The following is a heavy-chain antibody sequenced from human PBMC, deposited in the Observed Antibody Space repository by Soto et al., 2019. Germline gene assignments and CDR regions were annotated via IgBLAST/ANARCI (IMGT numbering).Heavy chain of an antibody. D-gene: IGHD2-15*01. CDR1: GFSLSTSGVG. CDR3: AYLPCSGGSCYWFSFSGMDV. CDR2: IYWDDDK. V-gene: IGHV2-5*02. J-gene: IGHJ6*02. Sequence: QITLKESGPTLVKPTQTLTXTXTXXGFSLSTSGVGVAWIRQPPGKALEWLALIYWDDDKRYRPSLESRLTITKDTSKNQVVLTMTNMDSVDTATYYCAYLPCSGGSCYWFSFSGMDVWGQGTTVTVSS.